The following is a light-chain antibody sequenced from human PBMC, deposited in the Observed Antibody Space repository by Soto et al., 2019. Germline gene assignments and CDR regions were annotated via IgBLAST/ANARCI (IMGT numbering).Light chain of an antibody. CDR2: AAS. J-gene: IGKJ1*01. V-gene: IGKV1-5*01. CDR1: QTISSW. CDR3: QQTDSFPRT. Sequence: DIQMTQSPSTLSGSVGDRVTITCRASQTISSWLAWYQQKPGKAPKLLIYAASSLQTGVPSRFSGSRSGTDFALTISSLQRDDFETYYCQQTDSFPRTFGQGTKVDIK.